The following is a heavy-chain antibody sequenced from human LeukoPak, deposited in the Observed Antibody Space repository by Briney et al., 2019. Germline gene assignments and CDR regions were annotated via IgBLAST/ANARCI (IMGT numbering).Heavy chain of an antibody. J-gene: IGHJ4*02. V-gene: IGHV3-30*18. CDR1: GFTFSSFG. Sequence: GGSLRLSCAASGFTFSSFGMHWVRQAPGKGLEWVALISYDGTNKYYADSVKGRFTISRDNSKNTLYLQMNSLRAEDTAVYYCAKDSNYYHNSGYRFYFDYWGQGTLVTVSS. CDR3: AKDSNYYHNSGYRFYFDY. CDR2: ISYDGTNK. D-gene: IGHD3-22*01.